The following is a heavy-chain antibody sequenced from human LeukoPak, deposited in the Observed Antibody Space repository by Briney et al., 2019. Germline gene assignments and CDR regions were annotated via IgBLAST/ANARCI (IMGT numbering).Heavy chain of an antibody. CDR3: VRGASEIGAYNILTGYYYDYFDS. V-gene: IGHV5-51*01. CDR1: GCLFSSYW. CDR2: IYVGDSDT. D-gene: IGHD3-9*01. J-gene: IGHJ4*02. Sequence: GESLQISCKASGCLFSSYWIGWVRQPAGKGLEWMGSIYVGDSDTKYSPSFQGQVTISVDESITIAYLQWSSLKASDTAVYYCVRGASEIGAYNILTGYYYDYFDSWGQGTLVTVSS.